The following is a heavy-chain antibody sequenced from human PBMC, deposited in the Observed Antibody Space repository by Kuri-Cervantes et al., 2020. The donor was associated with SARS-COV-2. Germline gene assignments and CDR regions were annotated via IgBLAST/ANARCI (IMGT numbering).Heavy chain of an antibody. D-gene: IGHD3-10*01. CDR2: IIPIFGTA. V-gene: IGHV1-69*05. CDR3: ARDQYGSGGMGNY. J-gene: IGHJ4*02. CDR1: GGTFSSYA. Sequence: AVKVSCKASGGTFSSYAISWVRQAPGQGLEWMGGIIPIFGTANYAQKFQGRVTITTDESTSTAYMELSSLRSEDTAVYYCARDQYGSGGMGNYWGQGTLVTVSS.